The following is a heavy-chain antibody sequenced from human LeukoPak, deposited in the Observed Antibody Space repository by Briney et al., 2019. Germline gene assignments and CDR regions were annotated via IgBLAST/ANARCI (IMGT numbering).Heavy chain of an antibody. CDR2: IWYDGGNK. Sequence: TGGSLRLSCAASGFTFSGYGMHWVRQAPGKGLEWVAVIWYDGGNKYYADSVKGRFTISRDNSKNTLYLQMNSLRAEDTAVYYCAKDCYYDSSGPFDYWGQGTLVTVSS. CDR3: AKDCYYDSSGPFDY. V-gene: IGHV3-33*06. CDR1: GFTFSGYG. D-gene: IGHD3-22*01. J-gene: IGHJ4*02.